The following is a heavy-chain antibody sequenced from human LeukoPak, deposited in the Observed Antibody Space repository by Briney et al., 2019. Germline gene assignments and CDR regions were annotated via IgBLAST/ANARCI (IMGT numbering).Heavy chain of an antibody. Sequence: SETQSLTCSVAGGSISTYYWNWIRQTPGKGLEWIGHISYGNTDYNPSLKSRVTISVDTSKSQFSLKLTSVTAADTAVYYCARDKAHSYGRYFDPWGQGALVILSS. CDR1: GGSISTYY. CDR2: ISYGNT. D-gene: IGHD5-18*01. CDR3: ARDKAHSYGRYFDP. J-gene: IGHJ5*02. V-gene: IGHV4-59*01.